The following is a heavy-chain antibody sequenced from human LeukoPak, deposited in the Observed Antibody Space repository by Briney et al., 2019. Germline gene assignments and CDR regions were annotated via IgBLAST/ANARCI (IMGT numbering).Heavy chain of an antibody. V-gene: IGHV1-2*06. CDR1: GYTFTGYY. J-gene: IGHJ4*02. CDR3: ARDYCSSTSCLFDY. CDR2: INPNSGGT. D-gene: IGHD2-2*01. Sequence: ASVKVSCKASGYTFTGYYMHWVRQAPGQGLEWMGRINPNSGGTNYAQKFQGRVTMTRDTSISTAYMELSRLRSDDTAVYYCARDYCSSTSCLFDYWGQGTLVSVSS.